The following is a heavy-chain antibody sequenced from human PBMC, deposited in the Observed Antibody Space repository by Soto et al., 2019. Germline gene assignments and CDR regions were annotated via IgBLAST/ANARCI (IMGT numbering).Heavy chain of an antibody. J-gene: IGHJ5*02. V-gene: IGHV5-51*01. CDR2: IYPGDSDT. CDR3: ARSVNSYGNGWFDP. Sequence: GESLRISCKGSGYSFTSYWIGWVRQMPGKGLEWMGIIYPGDSDTRYSPSFQGQVTISADRSISTAYLQWSSLKASDTAMYYCARSVNSYGNGWFDPWGQGTLVTVSS. D-gene: IGHD5-18*01. CDR1: GYSFTSYW.